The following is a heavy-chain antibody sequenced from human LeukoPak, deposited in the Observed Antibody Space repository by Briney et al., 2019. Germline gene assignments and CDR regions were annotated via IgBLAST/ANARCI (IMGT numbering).Heavy chain of an antibody. D-gene: IGHD3-10*01. CDR3: ARGGWFGELKGTFDY. V-gene: IGHV4-34*01. J-gene: IGHJ4*02. CDR2: INHSGST. CDR1: GGSFSSYF. Sequence: SETLSLTCAVYGGSFSSYFWSWIRQPPGKELEWIGEINHSGSTNYNPSLKSRVTISVDTSNNQLSLKLTSVTAADTAVYYCARGGWFGELKGTFDYWGQGTLVTVSS.